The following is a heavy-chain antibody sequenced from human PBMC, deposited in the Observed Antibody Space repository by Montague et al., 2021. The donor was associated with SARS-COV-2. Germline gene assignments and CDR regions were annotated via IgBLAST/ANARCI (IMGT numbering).Heavy chain of an antibody. CDR3: ARLPTGYPNWFDP. D-gene: IGHD3-9*01. V-gene: IGHV4-39*01. CDR2: VHYTGTT. Sequence: SETLSLTCTASGGSITTSSAFHWAWVRQPPGKGLEWIGNVHYTGTTYYNPSLRSRVTMSVDTSREQFSLRLSSVTAADTAVYHCARLPTGYPNWFDPWGQGTLVTVSS. J-gene: IGHJ5*02. CDR1: GGSITTSSAFH.